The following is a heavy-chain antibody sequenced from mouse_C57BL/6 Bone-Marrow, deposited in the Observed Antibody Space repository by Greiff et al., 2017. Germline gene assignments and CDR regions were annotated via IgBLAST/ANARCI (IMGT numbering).Heavy chain of an antibody. J-gene: IGHJ4*01. CDR3: AILLLLRYAMDY. Sequence: EVKLQESGPELVKPGASVKMSCKASGYTFTAYNMHWVKQRHRTSLEWIGYINPNNGGTSYNQTFKGKATLNVNKSSSTADMEIRSLTSEDSAVYDCAILLLLRYAMDYWGQGTSVTVSS. CDR2: INPNNGGT. V-gene: IGHV1-22*01. D-gene: IGHD1-1*01. CDR1: GYTFTAYN.